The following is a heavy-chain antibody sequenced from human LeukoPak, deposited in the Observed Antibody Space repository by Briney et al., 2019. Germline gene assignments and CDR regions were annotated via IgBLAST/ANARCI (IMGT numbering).Heavy chain of an antibody. CDR1: GYTLTELS. D-gene: IGHD6-13*01. Sequence: ASVNVSCKVSGYTLTELSMHWVRQAPGKGLEWMGGFDPEDGETIYAQKFQGRVTMTEDTSTDTAYMELSSLRSEDTAVYYCATHSSWPFEFDFWGQGTLITVSS. CDR3: ATHSSWPFEFDF. V-gene: IGHV1-24*01. CDR2: FDPEDGET. J-gene: IGHJ4*02.